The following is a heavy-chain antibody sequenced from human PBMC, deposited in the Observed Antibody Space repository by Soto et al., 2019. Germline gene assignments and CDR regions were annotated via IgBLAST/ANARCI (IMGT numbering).Heavy chain of an antibody. CDR2: IYYSGST. CDR1: GDSISSSSYC. CDR3: ARERGGYGLGYYFDY. V-gene: IGHV4-30-4*01. Sequence: SETVSLTCTVSGDSISSSSYCWSWIRQPPGKGLEWIGYIYYSGSTYYNPSLKSRVTISVDTSKNQFSLKLSSVTAADTAVYYCARERGGYGLGYYFDYWGQGTLVTVSS. D-gene: IGHD3-10*01. J-gene: IGHJ4*02.